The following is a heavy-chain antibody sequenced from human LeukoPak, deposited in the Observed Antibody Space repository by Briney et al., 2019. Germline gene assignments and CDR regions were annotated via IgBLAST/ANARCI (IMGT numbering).Heavy chain of an antibody. Sequence: ASVEVSCKASGGTFSSYAISWVRQAPGQGLEWMGRIIPILGIANYAQKFQGRVTITADKSTSTAYMELSSLRSEDTAVYYCARARSKRYFDLWGRGTLVTVSS. D-gene: IGHD4-11*01. V-gene: IGHV1-69*04. CDR1: GGTFSSYA. J-gene: IGHJ2*01. CDR3: ARARSKRYFDL. CDR2: IIPILGIA.